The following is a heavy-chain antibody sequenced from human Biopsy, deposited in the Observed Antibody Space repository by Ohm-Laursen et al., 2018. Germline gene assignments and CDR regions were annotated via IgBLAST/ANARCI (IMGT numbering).Heavy chain of an antibody. D-gene: IGHD2-8*01. V-gene: IGHV1-2*02. Sequence: ASVKVSCKASSYTFTDYNIHSMRQAPGQGLEWLGYINCKTGATNYAQKFQGTVTMTRDTSISTAYLALGSLRSADTAIYYCARDPLNGHKHFDYWGQGSLVTVSS. J-gene: IGHJ4*02. CDR2: INCKTGAT. CDR3: ARDPLNGHKHFDY. CDR1: SYTFTDYN.